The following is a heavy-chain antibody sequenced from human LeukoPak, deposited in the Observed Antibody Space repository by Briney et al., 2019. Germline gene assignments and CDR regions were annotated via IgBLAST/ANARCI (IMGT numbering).Heavy chain of an antibody. Sequence: GGSLRLSCAASGFTFSSYGMHWVRQAPGKGLEWVAVISYDGSNKYYADSVKGRFTISRDNSKNTLYLQMNSLRAEDTAVYYCASRSNFDYWGQGTLVTVSS. CDR3: ASRSNFDY. J-gene: IGHJ4*02. CDR1: GFTFSSYG. V-gene: IGHV3-30*03. CDR2: ISYDGSNK.